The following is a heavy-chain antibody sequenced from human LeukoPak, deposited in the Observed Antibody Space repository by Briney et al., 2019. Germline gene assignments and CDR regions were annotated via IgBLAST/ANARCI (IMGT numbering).Heavy chain of an antibody. J-gene: IGHJ6*02. D-gene: IGHD2-15*01. Sequence: PGGSLRLSCAASGFTFDDYAMHWVRQAPGKGLEWVSGISWNSGSIGYADSVKGRFTISRDNAKNSLYLQMNSLRAEDTAVYYCASTPSRRYYYGMDVWGQGTTVTVSS. CDR3: ASTPSRRYYYGMDV. CDR2: ISWNSGSI. V-gene: IGHV3-9*01. CDR1: GFTFDDYA.